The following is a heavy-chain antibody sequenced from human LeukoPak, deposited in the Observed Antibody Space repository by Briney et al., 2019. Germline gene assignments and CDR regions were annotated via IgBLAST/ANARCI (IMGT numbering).Heavy chain of an antibody. CDR3: AREGSITFDY. D-gene: IGHD1-14*01. CDR1: GGSISSSSYY. Sequence: SETLSLTCTVSGGSISSSSYYWGWIRQPPGKGLEWIGSIYYSGSTYYNPSLKSRVTISVDTSKNQFSLKLSSVTAADTAVYYCAREGSITFDYWGQGTLVTVSS. V-gene: IGHV4-39*07. J-gene: IGHJ4*02. CDR2: IYYSGST.